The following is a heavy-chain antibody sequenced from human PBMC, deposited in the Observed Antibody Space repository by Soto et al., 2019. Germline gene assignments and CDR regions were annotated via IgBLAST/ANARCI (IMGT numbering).Heavy chain of an antibody. D-gene: IGHD3-22*01. V-gene: IGHV1-69*13. CDR3: ARDQHDSSGYYYNGLEYYFDY. J-gene: IGHJ4*02. CDR2: IIPIFGTA. Sequence: GASVKVSCKASGGTFSSYAISWVRQAPGQGLEWMGGIIPIFGTANYAQKFQGRVTITADESTSTAYMELGSLRSEDTAVYYCARDQHDSSGYYYNGLEYYFDYWGQGTLVTVSS. CDR1: GGTFSSYA.